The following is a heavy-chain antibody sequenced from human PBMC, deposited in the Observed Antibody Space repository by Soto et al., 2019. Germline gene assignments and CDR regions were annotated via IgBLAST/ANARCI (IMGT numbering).Heavy chain of an antibody. D-gene: IGHD2-2*01. V-gene: IGHV1-18*01. Sequence: GASVKVSCKGFGYSFMKYGINWVRQAPGQGLEWVGWISPYSGYTHSAQKFHGRLTLTTDTAASTAYMELRILRSADTALYYCAREASVLIPAAQPSRFDSWGQGTLLTVSS. CDR3: AREASVLIPAAQPSRFDS. CDR2: ISPYSGYT. CDR1: GYSFMKYG. J-gene: IGHJ4*02.